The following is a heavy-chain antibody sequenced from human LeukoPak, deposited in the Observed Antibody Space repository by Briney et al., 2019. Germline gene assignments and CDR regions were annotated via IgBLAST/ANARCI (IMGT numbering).Heavy chain of an antibody. CDR1: GYTLTELS. J-gene: IGHJ4*02. V-gene: IGHV1-24*01. CDR2: FDPEDGET. Sequence: GASVKVSCKVSGYTLTELSMHWVRQAPGKGLEWMGGFDPEDGETIYAQKFQGRVTMTEDTSTDTAYMELSSLRSVDTAVYYCATYLLLTDDILTGYPMEYWGQGTLVTVSS. CDR3: ATYLLLTDDILTGYPMEY. D-gene: IGHD3-9*01.